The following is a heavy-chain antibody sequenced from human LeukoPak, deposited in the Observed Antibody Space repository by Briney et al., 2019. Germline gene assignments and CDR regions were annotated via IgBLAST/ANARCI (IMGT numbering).Heavy chain of an antibody. CDR3: ASAPRYSSSWPNNWFDP. J-gene: IGHJ5*02. CDR1: GGSINSYY. D-gene: IGHD6-13*01. CDR2: ISYSGTT. Sequence: SETLSLTCTVSGGSINSYYWSWIRQAPGKGLEWIGYISYSGTTNCNPSLKSRLSMSVDTSKNQFSLKLSSVTAEDTAVYFCASAPRYSSSWPNNWFDPWGQGTLVTVSS. V-gene: IGHV4-59*01.